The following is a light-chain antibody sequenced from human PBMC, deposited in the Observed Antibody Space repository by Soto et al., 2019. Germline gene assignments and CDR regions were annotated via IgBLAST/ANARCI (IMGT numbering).Light chain of an antibody. J-gene: IGKJ1*01. CDR2: GAS. CDR1: QSVSSN. Sequence: EIVMTQSPATLSVSPGESATLSCRASQSVSSNLAWYQQKPGQAPSLLIYGASTRATGIPARFSGSGSGTEFTLTISSLQSEDFAVYYCQQHNNWPPWTFGQGTRVELK. V-gene: IGKV3-15*01. CDR3: QQHNNWPPWT.